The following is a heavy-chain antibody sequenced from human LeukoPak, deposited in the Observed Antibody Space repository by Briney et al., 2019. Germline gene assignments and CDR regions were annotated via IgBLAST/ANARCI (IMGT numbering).Heavy chain of an antibody. CDR1: GFTFSGSA. D-gene: IGHD6-19*01. Sequence: GGSLRLSCAASGFTFSGSAMHWVRQASGKGLECVGRIRSKANSYATAYAASVKGRFTISRDNAKNSLYLQMNSLRAEDTAVYYCASGWTVTWWLVRYWGQGTLVTVSS. CDR2: IRSKANSYAT. J-gene: IGHJ4*02. V-gene: IGHV3-73*01. CDR3: ASGWTVTWWLVRY.